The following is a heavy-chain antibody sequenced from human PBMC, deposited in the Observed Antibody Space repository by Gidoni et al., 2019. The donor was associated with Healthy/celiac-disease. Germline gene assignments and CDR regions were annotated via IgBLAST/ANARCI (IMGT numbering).Heavy chain of an antibody. CDR3: AKDKGIGLELPYDY. Sequence: QVQLVESGGGVVQPGRSLRLSCAASGFTFSSYGMHWVRQAPGKGLEWVAVISYDGSNKYYADSVKGRFTISRDNSKNTLYLQMNSLRAEDTAVYYCAKDKGIGLELPYDYWGQGTLVTVSS. D-gene: IGHD1-7*01. CDR1: GFTFSSYG. J-gene: IGHJ4*02. V-gene: IGHV3-30*18. CDR2: ISYDGSNK.